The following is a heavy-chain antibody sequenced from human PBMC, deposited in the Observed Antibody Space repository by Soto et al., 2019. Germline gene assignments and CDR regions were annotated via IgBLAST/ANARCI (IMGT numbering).Heavy chain of an antibody. CDR2: IYYSGST. Sequence: QVQLQESGPGLVKPSQTLSLTCTVSGGSISSGGYYWSWIRQHPGKGLEWIGYIYYSGSTYYNPSLKSRVTISVDTSKNQFSLKLSSVTAADTAVYYCASSTRVVYDILTGYHTSRVSVSGMDVWGQGTTVTVSS. V-gene: IGHV4-31*03. D-gene: IGHD3-9*01. CDR1: GGSISSGGYY. CDR3: ASSTRVVYDILTGYHTSRVSVSGMDV. J-gene: IGHJ6*02.